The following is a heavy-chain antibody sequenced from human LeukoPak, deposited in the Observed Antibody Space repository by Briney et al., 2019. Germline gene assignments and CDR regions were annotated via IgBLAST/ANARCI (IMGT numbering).Heavy chain of an antibody. CDR2: IYYSGST. CDR3: ARYDSSGFALEN. V-gene: IGHV4-59*01. Sequence: SETLSLTCIVSGGSITSDYWSWIRQPPGKGLEWIGYIYYSGSTNYNPSLKSRVTISVDTSKNHFSLKLSSVTAADTAVYYCARYDSSGFALENWGQGTLVTVSS. J-gene: IGHJ4*02. CDR1: GGSITSDY. D-gene: IGHD3-22*01.